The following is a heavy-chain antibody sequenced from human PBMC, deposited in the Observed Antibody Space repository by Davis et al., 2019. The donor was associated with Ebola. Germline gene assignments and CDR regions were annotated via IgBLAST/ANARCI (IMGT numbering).Heavy chain of an antibody. Sequence: MPSETLSLTCTVSGGSISSYYWSWIRQPPGKGLEWIGYIYYSGSTNYNPSLKSRVTISVDTSKNQFSLKLSSVTAADTAVYYCARHASYYGSGSYYNGWWYFDYWGQGTLVTVSS. CDR2: IYYSGST. CDR3: ARHASYYGSGSYYNGWWYFDY. CDR1: GGSISSYY. D-gene: IGHD3-10*01. J-gene: IGHJ4*02. V-gene: IGHV4-59*08.